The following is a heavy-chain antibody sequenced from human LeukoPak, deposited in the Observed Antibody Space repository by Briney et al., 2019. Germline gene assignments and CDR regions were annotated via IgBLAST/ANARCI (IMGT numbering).Heavy chain of an antibody. J-gene: IGHJ4*02. Sequence: SETLSLTCAVYGGSFSGYYWSWIRQPPGKGLEWIGEINHSGSTNYNPSLKSRVTISVDTSKNQFSLKLSSVTAADTAVYYCARGPIDSYDSSGYYVIDYWGQGTLVTVSS. CDR3: ARGPIDSYDSSGYYVIDY. D-gene: IGHD3-22*01. V-gene: IGHV4-34*01. CDR1: GGSFSGYY. CDR2: INHSGST.